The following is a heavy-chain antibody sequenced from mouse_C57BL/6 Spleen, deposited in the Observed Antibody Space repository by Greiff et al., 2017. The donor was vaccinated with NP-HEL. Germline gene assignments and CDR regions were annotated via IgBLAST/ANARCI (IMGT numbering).Heavy chain of an antibody. Sequence: EVHLVESGPELVKPGASVKISCKASGYSFTDYNMNWVKQSNGKSLEWIGVINPNYGTTSYNQKFKGKATLTVDQSSSTAYMQLNSLTSEDSAVYYCARGGWERAWFAYWGQGTLVTVSA. D-gene: IGHD3-3*01. CDR1: GYSFTDYN. CDR3: ARGGWERAWFAY. J-gene: IGHJ3*01. V-gene: IGHV1-39*01. CDR2: INPNYGTT.